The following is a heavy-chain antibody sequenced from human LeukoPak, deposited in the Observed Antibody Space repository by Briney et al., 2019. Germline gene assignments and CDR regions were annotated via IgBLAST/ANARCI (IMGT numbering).Heavy chain of an antibody. J-gene: IGHJ3*02. CDR2: INHSGST. CDR3: ARRYYYDSSGDEDAFDI. D-gene: IGHD3-22*01. Sequence: SETLSLTCTVSGGSISGYYWSWIRQPPGKGLEWIGEINHSGSTNYNPSLKSRVTISVDTSKNQFSLKLSSVTAADTAVYYCARRYYYDSSGDEDAFDIWGQGTMVTVSS. V-gene: IGHV4-34*01. CDR1: GGSISGYY.